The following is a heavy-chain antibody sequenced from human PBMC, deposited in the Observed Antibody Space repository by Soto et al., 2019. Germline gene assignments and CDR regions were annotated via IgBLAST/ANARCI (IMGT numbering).Heavy chain of an antibody. CDR3: ARRTVGWYFDL. CDR2: ISGSGGST. V-gene: IGHV3-23*01. Sequence: EVQLLESGGGLVQPGGSLRLSCAASGFTFSIYAMNWVRQAPGKGLEWVSVISGSGGSTYYADSVKGRFTNSRDNSKNPLYLQMNSLRAEDTAVYYSARRTVGWYFDLWGRGTLVTVSS. J-gene: IGHJ2*01. D-gene: IGHD4-17*01. CDR1: GFTFSIYA.